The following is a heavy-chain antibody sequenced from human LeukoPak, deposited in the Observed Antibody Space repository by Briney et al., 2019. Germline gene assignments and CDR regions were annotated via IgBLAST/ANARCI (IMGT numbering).Heavy chain of an antibody. CDR2: ISGSGGST. V-gene: IGHV3-23*01. CDR3: AKDYQRWLQWVWGAFDI. CDR1: GFTFSSYA. Sequence: GGSLRLSCAASGFTFSSYAMSWVRQATGKGLEWVSAISGSGGSTYYADSVKGRFTISRDNSKNTLYLQMNSLRAEDTAVYYCAKDYQRWLQWVWGAFDIWGQGTMVTVSS. J-gene: IGHJ3*02. D-gene: IGHD5-12*01.